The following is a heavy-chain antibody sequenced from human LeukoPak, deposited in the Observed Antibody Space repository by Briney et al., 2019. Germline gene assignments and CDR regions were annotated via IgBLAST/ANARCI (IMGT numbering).Heavy chain of an antibody. J-gene: IGHJ6*03. Sequence: GRSLRLSCAASGFTFSSYAMHWVRQAPGKGLEWVAVISYDGSNKDYTDSVKGRFTISRDNSKNTLYLQMNSLKTEDTAVYYCARDSTSGPYFYYYMDVWAKGTTVTVSS. V-gene: IGHV3-30*04. CDR2: ISYDGSNK. CDR3: ARDSTSGPYFYYYMDV. CDR1: GFTFSSYA. D-gene: IGHD1-1*01.